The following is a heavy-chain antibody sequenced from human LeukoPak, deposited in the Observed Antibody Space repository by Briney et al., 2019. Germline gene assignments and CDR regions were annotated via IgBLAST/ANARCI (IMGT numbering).Heavy chain of an antibody. CDR2: IIPIFGTA. CDR3: ASRYPYYYDSSGYLDY. D-gene: IGHD3-22*01. V-gene: IGHV1-69*13. J-gene: IGHJ4*02. CDR1: GGTFISYA. Sequence: SVKVSCKASGGTFISYAISWVRQAPGQGLEWMGGIIPIFGTANYAQKFQGRVTITADESTSTAYMELSSLRSEDTAVYYCASRYPYYYDSSGYLDYWGQGTLVTVSS.